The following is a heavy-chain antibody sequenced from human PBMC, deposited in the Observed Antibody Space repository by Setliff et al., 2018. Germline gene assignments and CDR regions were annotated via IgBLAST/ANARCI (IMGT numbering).Heavy chain of an antibody. Sequence: KASETLSLTCGGYGGSISDYYWSWIRQPPGKGLEWIGEINHSGSTNYNPSLKSRVTTSLDTSRNQVSLKLSSVTAADTAVYYCARGRQYCSSTSCYTSYFYYYAMDIWGQGTTVTVSS. CDR2: INHSGST. CDR1: GGSISDYY. D-gene: IGHD2-2*02. CDR3: ARGRQYCSSTSCYTSYFYYYAMDI. J-gene: IGHJ6*02. V-gene: IGHV4-34*01.